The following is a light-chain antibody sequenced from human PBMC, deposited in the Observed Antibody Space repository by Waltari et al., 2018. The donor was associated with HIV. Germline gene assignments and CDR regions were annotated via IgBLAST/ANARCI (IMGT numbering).Light chain of an antibody. Sequence: QSALTQPASVSGSPGQSITISCTGTSLDIGTFNYVPLYQHHPGKAPKLLIFDVNNRPSGISDRFSGSKSANMASLTISGLQAADEADYYCRSYSRTNTWVFGGGTRLTVL. V-gene: IGLV2-14*01. CDR2: DVN. CDR1: SLDIGTFNY. CDR3: RSYSRTNTWV. J-gene: IGLJ3*02.